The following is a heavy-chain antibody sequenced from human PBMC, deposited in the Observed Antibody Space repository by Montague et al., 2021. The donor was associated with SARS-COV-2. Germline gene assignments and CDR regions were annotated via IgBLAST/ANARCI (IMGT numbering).Heavy chain of an antibody. CDR3: ASDCKNSYAMDV. Sequence: SETLSLTCTVSGGSISTTSYYWGWMRQPPGKGLEWIASIFYSGITYYNPSLRSRVTISVHTSKNQFSLTVASVTAADTAIYYWASDCKNSYAMDVWGQGTTVIVSS. CDR1: GGSISTTSYY. CDR2: IFYSGIT. V-gene: IGHV4-39*07. J-gene: IGHJ6*02. D-gene: IGHD2/OR15-2a*01.